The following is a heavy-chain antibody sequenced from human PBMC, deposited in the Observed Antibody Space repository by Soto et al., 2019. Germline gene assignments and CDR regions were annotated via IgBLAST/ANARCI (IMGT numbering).Heavy chain of an antibody. Sequence: GGSLRLSCAASGFTFSSYAMHWVRQAPGKGLEWVAVISYDGSNKYYADSVKGRFTISRDNSKNTLYLQMNSLRAEDTAVYYCARDRRLLWFGELSTCLGYWGQGTLVTVSS. V-gene: IGHV3-30-3*01. CDR3: ARDRRLLWFGELSTCLGY. CDR2: ISYDGSNK. D-gene: IGHD3-10*01. J-gene: IGHJ4*02. CDR1: GFTFSSYA.